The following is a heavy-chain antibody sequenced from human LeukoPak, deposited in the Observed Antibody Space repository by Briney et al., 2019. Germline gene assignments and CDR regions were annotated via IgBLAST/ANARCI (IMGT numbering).Heavy chain of an antibody. CDR3: ARRAPRLYYFDY. CDR2: IKPDGSGK. V-gene: IGHV3-7*01. J-gene: IGHJ4*02. CDR1: GFTFSSNW. Sequence: GGSLRLSCATSGFTFSSNWMSWVRQSPGKGLDWVANIKPDGSGKYYADSVKGRFTISRDNSKNTLYLQMNSLRAEDTAVYYCARRAPRLYYFDYWGQGTLVTVSS. D-gene: IGHD3-10*01.